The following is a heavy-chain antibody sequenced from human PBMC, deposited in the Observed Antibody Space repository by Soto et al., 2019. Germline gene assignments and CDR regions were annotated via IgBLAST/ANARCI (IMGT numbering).Heavy chain of an antibody. V-gene: IGHV3-21*01. CDR2: ISSSGSYI. J-gene: IGHJ4*02. CDR1: GFTFSSHS. D-gene: IGHD3-10*01. CDR3: ASIPGGPPLRYFDY. Sequence: LRLSCAASGFTFSSHSMNWVRQAPGKGLEWVSSISSSGSYIYYADSLKGRFAISRDNAKNSLYLQMNSLRAEDTAVYYCASIPGGPPLRYFDYWGQGTLVTVSS.